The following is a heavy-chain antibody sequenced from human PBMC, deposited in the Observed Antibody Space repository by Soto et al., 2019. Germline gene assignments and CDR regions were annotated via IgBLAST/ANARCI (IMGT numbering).Heavy chain of an antibody. V-gene: IGHV4-30-2*01. Sequence: SETLSLTCAVSGGSISSGGYSWGWIRQPPGKGLEWIGYIYHSGSTYYNPSLKSRITISVDRSKNQFSLKLSSVTAADKAVYYCDRVPDVWGQGTTVTVSS. CDR2: IYHSGST. CDR1: GGSISSGGYS. CDR3: DRVPDV. J-gene: IGHJ6*02.